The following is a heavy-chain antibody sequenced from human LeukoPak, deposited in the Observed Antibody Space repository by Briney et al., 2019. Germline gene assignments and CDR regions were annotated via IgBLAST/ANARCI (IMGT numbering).Heavy chain of an antibody. V-gene: IGHV4-34*01. D-gene: IGHD5-24*01. CDR3: ARVAKRWLQSRQYYFDY. Sequence: SSETLSLTCAVYGGSFSGYYWSWIRQPPGKGLEWIGEINHSGSTNYNPSLKSRVTISVDTSKNQFSLELSSVTAADTAVYYCARVAKRWLQSRQYYFDYWGQGTLVTVSS. J-gene: IGHJ4*02. CDR2: INHSGST. CDR1: GGSFSGYY.